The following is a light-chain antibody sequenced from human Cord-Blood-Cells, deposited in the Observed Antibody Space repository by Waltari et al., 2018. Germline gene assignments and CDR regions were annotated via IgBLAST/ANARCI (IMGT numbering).Light chain of an antibody. CDR1: QSVLYSSNNKNY. V-gene: IGKV4-1*01. CDR3: QQYYSTP. J-gene: IGKJ5*01. Sequence: DIVMTQSPDPLAVSLGERATINCKSSQSVLYSSNNKNYLAWYQQKPGQPPKLLIYWASTRESGVPDRFSGSGSGTDFTLTISSLQAEDVAVYYCQQYYSTPFGQGTRLEIK. CDR2: WAS.